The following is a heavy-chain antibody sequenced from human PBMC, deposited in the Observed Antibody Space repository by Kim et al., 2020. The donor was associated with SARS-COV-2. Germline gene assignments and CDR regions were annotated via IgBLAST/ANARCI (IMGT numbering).Heavy chain of an antibody. J-gene: IGHJ3*02. CDR2: ISGSGTIT. Sequence: GGSLRLSCATSGFTLSLYSMNWVRQSPGKGLEWVSHISGSGTITKHADSVTGRFTISRDNAKNSLFLQMNGLRAEDTAVYYCVRENFWAFDIWGQGTMVT. CDR3: VRENFWAFDI. D-gene: IGHD3-3*01. V-gene: IGHV3-48*04. CDR1: GFTLSLYS.